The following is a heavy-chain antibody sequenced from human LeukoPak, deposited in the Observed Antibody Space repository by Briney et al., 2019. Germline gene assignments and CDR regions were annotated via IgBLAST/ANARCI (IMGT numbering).Heavy chain of an antibody. CDR3: AKDYNWNYYYYYYMDV. J-gene: IGHJ6*03. V-gene: IGHV3-7*01. CDR2: INRDGSDK. D-gene: IGHD1-20*01. Sequence: GGSLRLSCAASGVTFSNSWMNWVRQAPGKGLEWVANINRDGSDKRYVDSVRGRFTISRDNAKNSVYLQMNSLRAEDTAVYYCAKDYNWNYYYYYYMDVWGKGTTVTVSS. CDR1: GVTFSNSW.